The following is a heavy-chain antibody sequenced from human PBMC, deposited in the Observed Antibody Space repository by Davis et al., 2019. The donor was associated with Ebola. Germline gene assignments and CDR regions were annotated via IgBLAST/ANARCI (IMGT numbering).Heavy chain of an antibody. CDR2: ISHDGSRR. V-gene: IGHV3-30*18. D-gene: IGHD2-2*01. CDR1: GFSFSTYG. J-gene: IGHJ4*02. Sequence: PGGSLRLSCAASGFSFSTYGMHWVRQAPGKGLEWVAVISHDGSRRYYADSVKGRFTISRDNSTNTLYLQMNSLRAGDTAVYYCAKDGSAMIDYYFDYWGQGTLVTVSS. CDR3: AKDGSAMIDYYFDY.